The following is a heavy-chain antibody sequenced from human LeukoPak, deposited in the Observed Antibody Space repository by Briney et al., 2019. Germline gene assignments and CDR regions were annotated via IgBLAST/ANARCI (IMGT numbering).Heavy chain of an antibody. V-gene: IGHV3-23*01. CDR2: ISGSGGST. CDR1: GFTFSSYA. CDR3: AKASSPYGSYRDY. Sequence: PEGSLRLSCAASGFTFSSYAMSWVRQAPGKGLEWVSAISGSGGSTYYADSVKGRFTISRDNSKNTLYLQMNSLRAEDTAVYYCAKASSPYGSYRDYWGQGTLVTVSS. J-gene: IGHJ4*02. D-gene: IGHD4-17*01.